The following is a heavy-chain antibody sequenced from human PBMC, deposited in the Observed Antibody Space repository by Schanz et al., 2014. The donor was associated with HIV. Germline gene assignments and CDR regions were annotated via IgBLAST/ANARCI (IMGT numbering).Heavy chain of an antibody. V-gene: IGHV3-30*18. CDR3: AKDKNDQRVYSMDV. CDR2: ISSDGSEE. Sequence: QVQLVESGGGVVQPGRSLRLSCAASGFTFSSFGMHWVRQAPGKGLEWVAVISSDGSEEYFADSVKGRFTISRDNSKNTLYLQMNSLRAEDTAVYYCAKDKNDQRVYSMDVWGQGTTVTVSS. CDR1: GFTFSSFG. D-gene: IGHD1-1*01. J-gene: IGHJ6*02.